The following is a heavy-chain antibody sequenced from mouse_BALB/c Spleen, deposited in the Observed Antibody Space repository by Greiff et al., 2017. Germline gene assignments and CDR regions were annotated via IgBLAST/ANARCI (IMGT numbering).Heavy chain of an antibody. V-gene: IGHV1-39*01. CDR1: GYSFTGYN. D-gene: IGHD1-1*01. J-gene: IGHJ1*01. CDR2: IDPYYGGT. CDR3: ARDYYGSSPWYFDV. Sequence: VQLKESGPELEKPGASVKISCKASGYSFTGYNMNWVKQSNGKSLEWIGNIDPYYGGTSYNQKFKGKATLTVDKSSSTAYMQLKSLTSEDSAVYYCARDYYGSSPWYFDVWGAGTTVTVSS.